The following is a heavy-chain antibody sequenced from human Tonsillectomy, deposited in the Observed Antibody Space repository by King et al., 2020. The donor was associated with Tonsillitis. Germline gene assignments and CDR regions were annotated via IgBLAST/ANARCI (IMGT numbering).Heavy chain of an antibody. CDR1: GYRFTSYW. V-gene: IGHV5-51*01. CDR3: ARQASSGWHYFDN. J-gene: IGHJ4*02. D-gene: IGHD6-19*01. CDR2: IYPGDSDT. Sequence: QLVQSGAEVKKPGESLKISCKGSGYRFTSYWIGWVRQMPGKSLEWMGIIYPGDSDTRYSPSFQGQVTISADKSISTAYLQWSSLKASDTAMYYCARQASSGWHYFDNWGQGPLVTVSS.